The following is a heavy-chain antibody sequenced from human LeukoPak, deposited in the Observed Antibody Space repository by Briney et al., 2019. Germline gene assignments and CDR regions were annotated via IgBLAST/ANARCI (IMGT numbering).Heavy chain of an antibody. V-gene: IGHV4-34*01. CDR1: GESFSGSY. CDR3: ARRVGQTTTIDY. Sequence: PSETLSLTCAVYGESFSGSYWSWVRQSPDKGLEWIGQINHSGSTNYNPSLKSRVTISVDTSKNQFSLKLTSVTAADTAVYYCARRVGQTTTIDYWGQGTLVTVSS. D-gene: IGHD4-11*01. CDR2: INHSGST. J-gene: IGHJ4*02.